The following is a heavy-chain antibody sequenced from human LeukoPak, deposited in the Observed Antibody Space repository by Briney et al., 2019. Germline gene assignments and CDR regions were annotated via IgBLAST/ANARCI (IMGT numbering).Heavy chain of an antibody. CDR2: IKQDGSEK. Sequence: GGSLRLSCAASGFTFSTSWMSWVRRAPGKGLQWVANIKQDGSEKYYVDSVKGRFTISRDNAKNLLYLQMSSLRAEDTAVYYCARDSSRGLQKDYWGQGTLVTVSS. J-gene: IGHJ4*02. CDR3: ARDSSRGLQKDY. V-gene: IGHV3-7*01. CDR1: GFTFSTSW.